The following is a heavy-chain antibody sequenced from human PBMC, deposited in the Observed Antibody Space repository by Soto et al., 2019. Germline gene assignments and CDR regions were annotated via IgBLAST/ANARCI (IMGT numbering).Heavy chain of an antibody. CDR2: IYSGGAT. CDR1: GFTVSSNY. D-gene: IGHD5-12*01. V-gene: IGHV3-53*01. Sequence: GGSLRLSCAASGFTVSSNYMSWVRQAPGKGLEWVSIIYSGGATYYADTVRGRFTISKDNSKNTVYLQMNSLRAEDTAVYYCARGRWPRLFEYWGPGTPVTVSS. CDR3: ARGRWPRLFEY. J-gene: IGHJ4*02.